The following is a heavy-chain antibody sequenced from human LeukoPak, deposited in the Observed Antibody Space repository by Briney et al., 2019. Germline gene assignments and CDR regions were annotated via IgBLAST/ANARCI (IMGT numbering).Heavy chain of an antibody. CDR3: AKKSVAVQTSGGVGYFDY. Sequence: GGSLRLSCAASGFTFSSYAMSWVRQAPGKGLEWVSVISDSGGSTYYADSVKGRFTISRDNSKNTLYLRMNSLRAEDTAVYYCAKKSVAVQTSGGVGYFDYWGQGTLVTVSS. CDR1: GFTFSSYA. V-gene: IGHV3-23*01. CDR2: ISDSGGST. D-gene: IGHD5/OR15-5a*01. J-gene: IGHJ4*02.